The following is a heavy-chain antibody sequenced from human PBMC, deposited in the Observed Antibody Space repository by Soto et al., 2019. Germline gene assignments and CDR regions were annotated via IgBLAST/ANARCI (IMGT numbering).Heavy chain of an antibody. CDR2: IYYSGTT. J-gene: IGHJ4*02. V-gene: IGHV4-59*01. Sequence: TLSLTCTVSGGSISSYYWSWIRQPPGKGLEWIAYIYYSGTTSYNPSLKSRVTISVDTSKNQFSLKVSSVTAADTAVYYCASGGSSFDYWGQGTLVTVSS. CDR1: GGSISSYY. D-gene: IGHD2-2*01. CDR3: ASGGSSFDY.